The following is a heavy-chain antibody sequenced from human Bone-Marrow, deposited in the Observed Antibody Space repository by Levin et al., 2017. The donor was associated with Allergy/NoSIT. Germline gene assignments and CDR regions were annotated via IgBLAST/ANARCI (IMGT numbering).Heavy chain of an antibody. J-gene: IGHJ5*02. CDR1: GGSISSGSYY. V-gene: IGHV4-61*02. CDR3: ARDLPAGYYRRLGRFDP. CDR2: IYTSGST. Sequence: SETLSLTCTVSGGSISSGSYYWSWIRQPAGKGLEWIGRIYTSGSTNYNPSLKSRVTISVDTSKNQFSLKLSSVTAADTAVYYCARDLPAGYYRRLGRFDPWGQGTLVTVSS. D-gene: IGHD3-9*01.